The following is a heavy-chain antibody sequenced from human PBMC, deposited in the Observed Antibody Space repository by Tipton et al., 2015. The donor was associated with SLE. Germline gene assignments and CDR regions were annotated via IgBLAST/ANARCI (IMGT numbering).Heavy chain of an antibody. D-gene: IGHD1-26*01. V-gene: IGHV4-31*02. CDR2: IYYSGST. Sequence: LRLSCAASGFTFSDYYMSWIRQAPGKGLEWIGYIYYSGSTYYNPSLKSRVTISVDTSKNQFSLKLSSVTAADTAVYYCARVGVGAIDYWGQGTLVTVSS. CDR1: GFTFSDYY. CDR3: ARVGVGAIDY. J-gene: IGHJ4*02.